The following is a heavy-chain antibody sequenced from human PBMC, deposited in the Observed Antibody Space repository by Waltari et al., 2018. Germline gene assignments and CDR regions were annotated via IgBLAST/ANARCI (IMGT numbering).Heavy chain of an antibody. J-gene: IGHJ4*02. CDR2: IRSKAYGGTT. V-gene: IGHV3-49*04. CDR3: TRRTNSARRRNDGYFDY. CDR1: GFTFSSYG. D-gene: IGHD7-27*01. Sequence: VQLVESGGGVVQPGRSLRLSCAASGFTFSSYGMHWVRQAPGKGLEWVGFIRSKAYGGTTEYAGAVKGRFTISRDESKSIAYLQMNSLKTEDTAVYYCTRRTNSARRRNDGYFDYWGQGTLVTVSS.